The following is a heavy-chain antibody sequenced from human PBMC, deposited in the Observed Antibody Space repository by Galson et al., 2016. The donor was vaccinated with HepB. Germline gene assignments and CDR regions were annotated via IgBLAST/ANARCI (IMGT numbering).Heavy chain of an antibody. V-gene: IGHV3-23*01. CDR2: ISNSNGGT. CDR3: AKEVARGMVRGVISGRLYYYGLDV. Sequence: SLRLSCATSGFTFSSYAMSWVRQAPGKGLEWVSSISNSNGGTHYADSVKGRFTLSRDTSKNTLFLQMNGLRAEDTAIYYCAKEVARGMVRGVISGRLYYYGLDVWGQGTTVTVSS. D-gene: IGHD3-10*01. CDR1: GFTFSSYA. J-gene: IGHJ6*02.